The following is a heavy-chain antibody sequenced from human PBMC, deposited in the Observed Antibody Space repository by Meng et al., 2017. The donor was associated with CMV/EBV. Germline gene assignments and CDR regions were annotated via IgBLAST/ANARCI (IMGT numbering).Heavy chain of an antibody. D-gene: IGHD3-3*01. J-gene: IGHJ5*02. Sequence: LRLSCTVSGGSISSGDYYWSWIRQPPGKGLEWIGYIYYSGSTYYNPSLKSRVTISVDTSKNQFSLKLSSVTAADTAVYYCASYDFWSGYKYNWFDPWGQGTLVTSPQ. V-gene: IGHV4-30-4*08. CDR3: ASYDFWSGYKYNWFDP. CDR2: IYYSGST. CDR1: GGSISSGDYY.